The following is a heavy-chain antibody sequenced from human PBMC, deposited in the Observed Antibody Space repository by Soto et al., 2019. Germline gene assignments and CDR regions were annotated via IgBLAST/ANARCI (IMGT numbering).Heavy chain of an antibody. Sequence: PAETLALTCAVSGGSLRGYTWSCIRQSPGKGLELIGEINPGGSTGYNPYLNIRVIISVDTSKNQFSLKLNSVSAADSAVYVCSRGGAQALRSSNAYHCGYAMDVWGLGIAVTVSS. CDR3: SRGGAQALRSSNAYHCGYAMDV. CDR1: GGSLRGYT. J-gene: IGHJ6*01. V-gene: IGHV4-34*01. CDR2: INPGGST. D-gene: IGHD2-21*01.